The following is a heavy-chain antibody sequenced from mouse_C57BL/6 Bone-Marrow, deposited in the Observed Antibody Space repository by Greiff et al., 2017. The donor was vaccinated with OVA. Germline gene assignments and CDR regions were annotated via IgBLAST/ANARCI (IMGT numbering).Heavy chain of an antibody. D-gene: IGHD2-2*01. Sequence: VQLKQSGAELVRPGASVKLSCTASGFNIKDDYMHWVKQRPEQGLEWIGWIDPENGDTEYASKFQGKATITADTSSNTAYLQLSSLTSEDTAVYYCTSEGGYAWFAYWGQGTLVTVSA. J-gene: IGHJ3*01. V-gene: IGHV14-4*01. CDR1: GFNIKDDY. CDR2: IDPENGDT. CDR3: TSEGGYAWFAY.